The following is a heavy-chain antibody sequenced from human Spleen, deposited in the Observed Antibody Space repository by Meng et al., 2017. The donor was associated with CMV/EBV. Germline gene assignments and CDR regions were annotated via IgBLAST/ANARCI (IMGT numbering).Heavy chain of an antibody. D-gene: IGHD2-15*01. V-gene: IGHV3-9*01. CDR3: AKARDTPNYFDY. J-gene: IGHJ4*02. CDR2: ISWNSGSI. CDR1: GFTFDDYA. Sequence: SLKISCAASGFTFDDYAMHWVRQAPGKGLEWVSGISWNSGSIGYADSVKGRFTISRDNAKNSLYLQMNSLRAEDTALYYCAKARDTPNYFDYWGQGTLVTVSS.